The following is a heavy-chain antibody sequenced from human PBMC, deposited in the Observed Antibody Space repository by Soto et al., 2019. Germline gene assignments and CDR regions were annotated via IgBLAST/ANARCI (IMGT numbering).Heavy chain of an antibody. V-gene: IGHV3-74*01. CDR1: GIIFTNYW. CDR2: IDSDGSGT. CDR3: TTVFAY. Sequence: GGSLRLSCSASGIIFTNYWMHWVRQVPGKGLVWVSRIDSDGSGTSYADSVKGRFTISRDNAKNTVYLQMNSLRAEDTAVYYCTTVFAYWGQGTLVTVSS. J-gene: IGHJ4*02.